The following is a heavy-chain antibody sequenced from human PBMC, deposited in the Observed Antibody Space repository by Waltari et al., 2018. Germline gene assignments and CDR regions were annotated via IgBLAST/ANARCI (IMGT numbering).Heavy chain of an antibody. V-gene: IGHV3-7*01. D-gene: IGHD3-10*01. Sequence: EVQLVESGGGLVQPGGSLRLSCAASGFTFNTYWMKWIRQAPGEGLEGVANISPDGSQKFYVDSGKGRFTVSRDNAQNSLYLQMNNLRAEDTAVYYCTTLARGESGDYWGQGTLVTVSS. CDR2: ISPDGSQK. J-gene: IGHJ4*02. CDR1: GFTFNTYW. CDR3: TTLARGESGDY.